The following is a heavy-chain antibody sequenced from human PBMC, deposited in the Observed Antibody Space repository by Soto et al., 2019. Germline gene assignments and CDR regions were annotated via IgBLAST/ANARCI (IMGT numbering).Heavy chain of an antibody. Sequence: PSETLSLTCTVSGGSISSYYWSWIRQPPGKGLEWIGYIYYSGSTNYNPSLKSRVTISVDTSKNQFSLKLSSVTAADTAVYYCARTTVTRRSGYYYGMDVWGQGTTVTVSS. CDR3: ARTTVTRRSGYYYGMDV. CDR2: IYYSGST. D-gene: IGHD4-17*01. J-gene: IGHJ6*02. V-gene: IGHV4-59*08. CDR1: GGSISSYY.